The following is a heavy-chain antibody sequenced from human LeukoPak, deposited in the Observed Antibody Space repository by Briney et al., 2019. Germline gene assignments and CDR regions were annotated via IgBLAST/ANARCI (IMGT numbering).Heavy chain of an antibody. CDR1: GGSISRSSYY. V-gene: IGHV4-39*01. Sequence: SETLSLTCSVSGGSISRSSYYWGWIRQPPGKGLEWIGSLYNTETTYYNPSLQSRVTISVDTSKNQLSLKLSSVTAADTAVYYCASNRYSSSLDFDYWGQGTLVTVSS. J-gene: IGHJ4*02. D-gene: IGHD6-13*01. CDR2: LYNTETT. CDR3: ASNRYSSSLDFDY.